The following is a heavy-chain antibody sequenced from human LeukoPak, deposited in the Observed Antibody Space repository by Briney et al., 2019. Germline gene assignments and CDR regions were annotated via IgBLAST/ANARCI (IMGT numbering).Heavy chain of an antibody. CDR1: GYTFTGYY. CDR2: INPSGGST. Sequence: ASVKVSCKASGYTFTGYYMHWVRQAPGQGLEWMGIINPSGGSTSYAQKFQGRVTMTRDMSTSTVYMELSSLRSEDTAVYYCARRGNYVFPYSYYMDVWGKGTTVTVSS. CDR3: ARRGNYVFPYSYYMDV. J-gene: IGHJ6*03. V-gene: IGHV1-46*01. D-gene: IGHD4-11*01.